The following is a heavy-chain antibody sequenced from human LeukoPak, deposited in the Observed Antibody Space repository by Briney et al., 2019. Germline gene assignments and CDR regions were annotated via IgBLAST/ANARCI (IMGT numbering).Heavy chain of an antibody. Sequence: QPGGSLRLSCAASGFTFSSYAMSWVRQAPGKGLEWVSVIYSGGSTYYADSVKGRFTISRDNSKNTLYLQMNSLRAEDTAVYYCARGGYDSSGYQEGFDYWGQGTLVTVSS. D-gene: IGHD3-22*01. V-gene: IGHV3-53*01. CDR3: ARGGYDSSGYQEGFDY. CDR1: GFTFSSYA. CDR2: IYSGGST. J-gene: IGHJ4*02.